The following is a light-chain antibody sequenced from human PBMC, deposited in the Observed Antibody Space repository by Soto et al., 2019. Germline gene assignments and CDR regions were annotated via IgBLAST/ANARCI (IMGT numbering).Light chain of an antibody. CDR1: QSDSTSY. J-gene: IGKJ1*01. CDR3: QQYDGSPPWT. Sequence: EIVLTQSPGTLSLSPGERATLSCRASQSDSTSYLAWYQQKPGQAPRLLIYGASTRATGIPDRFSGSGSGTDFTLTISRLEPEDFAVYYCQQYDGSPPWTFGQGTKVEIK. V-gene: IGKV3-20*01. CDR2: GAS.